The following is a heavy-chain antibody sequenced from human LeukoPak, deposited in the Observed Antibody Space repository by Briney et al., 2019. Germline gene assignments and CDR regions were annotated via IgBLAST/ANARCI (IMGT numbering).Heavy chain of an antibody. CDR2: INPNGGGT. J-gene: IGHJ1*01. D-gene: IGHD3-10*01. V-gene: IGHV1-2*02. CDR1: GYTFTAYY. CDR3: ARLDLRLYRSGTFVGS. Sequence: ASVKVSCKASGYTFTAYYLHWVPQAPGQGLEWMGWINPNGGGTVYAPKFQGRVSMTRDTSISTAYLELSRLTSDDTAVYYCARLDLRLYRSGTFVGSWGQGTLVTVSS.